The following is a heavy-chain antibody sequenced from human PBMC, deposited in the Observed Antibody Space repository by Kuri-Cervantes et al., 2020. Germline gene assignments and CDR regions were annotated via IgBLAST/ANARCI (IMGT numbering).Heavy chain of an antibody. CDR1: GYTFTSYG. J-gene: IGHJ6*03. CDR2: ISAYNGNT. CDR3: ARVKSSITMVQGVIITSSPHYYTDV. Sequence: ASVKVSCKASGYTFTSYGISWVRQAPGQGLEWMGWISAYNGNTNYAQKLQGRVTMTTDTSTSTAYMELSSLRSEDTAVYYCARVKSSITMVQGVIITSSPHYYTDVWGKGTTVTVSS. V-gene: IGHV1-18*01. D-gene: IGHD3-10*01.